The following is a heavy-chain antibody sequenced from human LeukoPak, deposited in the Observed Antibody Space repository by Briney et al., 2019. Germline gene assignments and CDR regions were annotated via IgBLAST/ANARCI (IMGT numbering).Heavy chain of an antibody. CDR2: IIPIFGTA. CDR3: ARGDGYNYPFDY. J-gene: IGHJ4*02. V-gene: IGHV1-69*05. Sequence: SVKVSCKASGYTFTSYDINWVRQAPGQGLEWMGGIIPIFGTANYAQKFQGRVTITTDESTSTAYMELSSLRSEDTAVYYCARGDGYNYPFDYWGQGTLVTVSS. D-gene: IGHD5-24*01. CDR1: GYTFTSYD.